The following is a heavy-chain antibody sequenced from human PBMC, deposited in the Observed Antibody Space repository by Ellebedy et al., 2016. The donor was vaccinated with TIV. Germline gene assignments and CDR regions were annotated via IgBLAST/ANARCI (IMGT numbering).Heavy chain of an antibody. V-gene: IGHV3-7*01. Sequence: GESLKISCGTSGVTFSNYWMTWVRQAPGKGLEWVANIKQDGSEKYYVDSVEGRFAISRDNAKNSMYLQMNSLRDEDTAVYYCARDQWLGRAYYFDYWGQGTLLTVSS. D-gene: IGHD6-19*01. CDR1: GVTFSNYW. J-gene: IGHJ4*02. CDR3: ARDQWLGRAYYFDY. CDR2: IKQDGSEK.